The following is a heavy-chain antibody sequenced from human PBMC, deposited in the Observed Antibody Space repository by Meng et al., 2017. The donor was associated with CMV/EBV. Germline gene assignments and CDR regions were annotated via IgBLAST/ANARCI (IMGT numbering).Heavy chain of an antibody. CDR1: GFTFSDYY. Sequence: GESLKISCAASGFTFSDYYMSWIRQAPGKGLEWVSYISSSGSTIYYADSVKGRFTISRDNAKNSLYLQMNSLRAEDTAVYYCARVATMDRGVIDYWGQGTLVTVSS. CDR3: ARVATMDRGVIDY. J-gene: IGHJ4*02. V-gene: IGHV3-11*01. D-gene: IGHD3-10*01. CDR2: ISSSGSTI.